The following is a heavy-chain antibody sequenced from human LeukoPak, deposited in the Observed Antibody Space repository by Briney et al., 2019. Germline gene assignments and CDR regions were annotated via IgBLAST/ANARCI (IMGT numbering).Heavy chain of an antibody. V-gene: IGHV1-46*01. CDR1: GYTFTSYY. J-gene: IGHJ4*02. CDR2: INPSGGST. CDR3: ARAYSTVTTTDY. D-gene: IGHD4-17*01. Sequence: ASVKVSCKASGYTFTSYYMHWVRLAPGQGLEGMGIINPSGGSTSYAQKFQGRVTMTRDTSTSTVYMELSSLRSEDTAVYYCARAYSTVTTTDYWGQGTLVTVSS.